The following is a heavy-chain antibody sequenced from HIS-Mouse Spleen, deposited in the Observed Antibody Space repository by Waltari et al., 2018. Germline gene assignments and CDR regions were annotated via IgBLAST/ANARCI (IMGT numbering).Heavy chain of an antibody. Sequence: QVQLQESGPGLVKPSETLSLTCTVSGGSISSYYWSWIRQPAGKGLEWIGRISTSGSTNYNPSLKSRVTMSGDTSKNQFSLKLSSVTAADTAVYYCARDFHDFWSGYYGGDKKHDAFDIWGQGTMVTVSS. D-gene: IGHD3-3*01. CDR2: ISTSGST. CDR1: GGSISSYY. V-gene: IGHV4-4*07. J-gene: IGHJ3*02. CDR3: ARDFHDFWSGYYGGDKKHDAFDI.